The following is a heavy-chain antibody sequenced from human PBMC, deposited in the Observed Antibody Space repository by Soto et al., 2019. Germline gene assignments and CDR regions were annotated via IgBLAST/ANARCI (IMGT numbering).Heavy chain of an antibody. CDR2: ISSTSTYT. J-gene: IGHJ4*02. CDR1: GFTFRTST. V-gene: IGHV3-21*01. Sequence: ESGGGLVKPGGSLRLSCAASGFTFRTSTMNWVRQAPGQGLEWLSAISSTSTYTYYAASVRGRFTISRDNAKNSLYLQMTSLTAEDTAVYYCARVGSPGYCSGGFCPPPDYWGQGTLVTVSS. CDR3: ARVGSPGYCSGGFCPPPDY. D-gene: IGHD2-15*01.